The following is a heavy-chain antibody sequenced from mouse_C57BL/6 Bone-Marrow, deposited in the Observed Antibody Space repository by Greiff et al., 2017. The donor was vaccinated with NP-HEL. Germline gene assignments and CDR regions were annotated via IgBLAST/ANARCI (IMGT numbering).Heavy chain of an antibody. CDR3: ARTWYYAV. CDR2: IYPRSGNT. V-gene: IGHV1-81*01. CDR1: GYTFTSYG. Sequence: VQLQQSGAELARPGASVKLSCKASGYTFTSYGISWVKQRPGQGLEWIGEIYPRSGNTFYNEKFKGKATLTAAKSSSTAYMELRRLKSEDTAVYFCARTWYYAVWGTGTTVTVSS. J-gene: IGHJ1*03.